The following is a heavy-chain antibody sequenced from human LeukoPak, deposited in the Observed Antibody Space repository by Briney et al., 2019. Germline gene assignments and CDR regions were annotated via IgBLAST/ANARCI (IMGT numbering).Heavy chain of an antibody. CDR3: AWVQRFLEWLLDY. CDR2: IYYSGST. Sequence: SETLSLTCTVSGGSISSGDYYWSWIRQPPGKGLEWIGYIYYSGSTYYNPSLKSRVTISVDTSKNQFSLKLSSVTAADTGVYYRAWVQRFLEWLLDYWGQGTLVTVSS. J-gene: IGHJ4*02. V-gene: IGHV4-30-4*01. D-gene: IGHD3-3*01. CDR1: GGSISSGDYY.